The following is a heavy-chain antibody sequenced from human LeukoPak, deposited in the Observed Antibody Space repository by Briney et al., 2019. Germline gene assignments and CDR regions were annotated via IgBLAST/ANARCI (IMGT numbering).Heavy chain of an antibody. CDR3: AREVVPAAIVY. Sequence: ASVKVSCKASGGTFSSYAISWVRQAPGQGLEWMGWINPNSGGTNYAQKFQGRVTMTRDTSISTAYMELSRLRSDDTAVYYCAREVVPAAIVYWGQGTLVTVSS. J-gene: IGHJ4*02. CDR2: INPNSGGT. CDR1: GGTFSSYA. D-gene: IGHD2-2*01. V-gene: IGHV1-2*02.